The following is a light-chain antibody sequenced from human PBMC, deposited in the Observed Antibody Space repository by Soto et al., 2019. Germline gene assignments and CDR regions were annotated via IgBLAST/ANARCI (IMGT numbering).Light chain of an antibody. CDR3: QQSYSNPRT. J-gene: IGKJ1*01. CDR2: AAS. V-gene: IGKV1-39*01. CDR1: QSISTY. Sequence: DIQMTQSPSSLSASVGDRVTITCRASQSISTYLNWYQQKPGKAPQLLIYAASSLQSGVPSRFSGSGSGTDFTLTISSLRPEDFATYYCQQSYSNPRTFGQGTKVELK.